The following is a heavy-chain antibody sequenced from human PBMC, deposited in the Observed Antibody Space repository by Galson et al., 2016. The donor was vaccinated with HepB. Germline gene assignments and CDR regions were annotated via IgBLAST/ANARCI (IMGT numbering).Heavy chain of an antibody. Sequence: SLRLSCAASGFTFSDYYMTWIRQAPGKGLEWVSYISSTSRYTNYADSLKSRFTISRDNAKNSLYLQMHCLRAEDTAVYYCARVQQLDYYYYYMDVWGKGTTVTVSS. CDR1: GFTFSDYY. D-gene: IGHD6-13*01. CDR2: ISSTSRYT. J-gene: IGHJ6*03. V-gene: IGHV3-11*06. CDR3: ARVQQLDYYYYYMDV.